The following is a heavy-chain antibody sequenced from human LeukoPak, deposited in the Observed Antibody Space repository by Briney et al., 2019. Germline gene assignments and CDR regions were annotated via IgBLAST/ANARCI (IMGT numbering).Heavy chain of an antibody. CDR3: ARAAFNWGSFDY. J-gene: IGHJ4*02. D-gene: IGHD7-27*01. CDR1: GGSISSYY. CDR2: IYYSGST. V-gene: IGHV4-59*01. Sequence: KASETLSLTCTVSGGSISSYYWSWIRQPPGKGLEWIGYIYYSGSTNYNPSLKSRVTISVDTSKNQFSLKLSSVTAADTAVYYCARAAFNWGSFDYWGQGTLVTVSS.